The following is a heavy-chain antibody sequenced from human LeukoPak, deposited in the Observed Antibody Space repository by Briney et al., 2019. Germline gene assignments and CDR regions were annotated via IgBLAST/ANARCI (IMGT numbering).Heavy chain of an antibody. CDR3: ARGVTYDSSGYYSDAFDI. V-gene: IGHV1-46*01. Sequence: ASVKVSCKASGYTFTSYYMHWVRQAPGQGLEWMGIINPSGGSTSYAQEFQGRVTMTRDTSTSTVYMELSSLRSEDTAVYYCARGVTYDSSGYYSDAFDIWGQGTMVTVSS. J-gene: IGHJ3*02. D-gene: IGHD3-22*01. CDR2: INPSGGST. CDR1: GYTFTSYY.